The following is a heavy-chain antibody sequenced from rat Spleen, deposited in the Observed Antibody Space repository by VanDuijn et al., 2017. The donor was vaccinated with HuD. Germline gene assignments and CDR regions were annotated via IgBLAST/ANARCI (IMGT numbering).Heavy chain of an antibody. V-gene: IGHV2S30*01. J-gene: IGHJ1*01. Sequence: QVQLKESGPGLVQPSQTLSLTCSVSGFSLMDYSVHWVRQPPGKGLEWMGRMRYDGDPYYNLALKSRLSISRDTSKNQVFLKMNSLQTEDTATYYCARDWYFDFWGPGTMVTVSS. CDR1: GFSLMDYS. CDR3: ARDWYFDF. CDR2: MRYDGDP.